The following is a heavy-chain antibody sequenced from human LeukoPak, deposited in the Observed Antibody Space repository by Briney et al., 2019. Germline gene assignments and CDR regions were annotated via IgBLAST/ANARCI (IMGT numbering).Heavy chain of an antibody. D-gene: IGHD6-13*01. CDR1: GGSISSSSYY. J-gene: IGHJ5*02. Sequence: SSETLSLTCTVSGGSISSSSYYWGWIRQPPGKGLEWIGSIYYSGSTYYNPSLKSRVTISVDTSKNQFSLKLSSVTAADTAVYYCARDGGSSWYYGANWFDPWGQGTLVTVSS. CDR3: ARDGGSSWYYGANWFDP. V-gene: IGHV4-39*07. CDR2: IYYSGST.